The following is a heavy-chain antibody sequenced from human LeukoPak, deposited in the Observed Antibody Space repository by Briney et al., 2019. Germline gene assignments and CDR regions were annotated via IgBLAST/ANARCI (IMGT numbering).Heavy chain of an antibody. D-gene: IGHD1-26*01. CDR2: ISSSSSYI. Sequence: KPGGSLRLSCAASGFTFSSYWMSWVRQAPGKGLEWVSSISSSSSYIYYADSVKGRFTISRDNAKNSLYLQMNSLGAEDTAVYYCARANSGSYLFDYWGQGTLVTVSS. J-gene: IGHJ4*02. V-gene: IGHV3-21*01. CDR3: ARANSGSYLFDY. CDR1: GFTFSSYW.